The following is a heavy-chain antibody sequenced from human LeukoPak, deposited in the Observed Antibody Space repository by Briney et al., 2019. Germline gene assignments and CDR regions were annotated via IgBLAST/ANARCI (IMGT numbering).Heavy chain of an antibody. CDR1: GFTFSSNS. CDR3: ARDLAIAMAGTLDY. D-gene: IGHD6-19*01. CDR2: ITSSSRTI. Sequence: PGGSLRLSCAVSGFTFSSNSMNWVRQAPGKGLEWVSYITSSSRTIYYADSVKGRFTISRDTSKNTLYLQMNSLRAEDTAVYYCARDLAIAMAGTLDYWGQGTLVTVSS. J-gene: IGHJ4*02. V-gene: IGHV3-48*01.